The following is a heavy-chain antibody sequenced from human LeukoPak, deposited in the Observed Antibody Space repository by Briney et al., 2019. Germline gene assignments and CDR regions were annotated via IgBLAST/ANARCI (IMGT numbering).Heavy chain of an antibody. CDR2: ISAFNGNT. D-gene: IGHD3-3*01. CDR1: AYIFTNFA. V-gene: IGHV1-18*01. J-gene: IGHJ4*02. CDR3: ARDIRSMYGVPFEF. Sequence: ASVKVSCRTSAYIFTNFAISWVRQAPGQGLEWMGWISAFNGNTKYAEKMQGRVTMTTDSSTNTAYMELRSLRSDDTAVYYCARDIRSMYGVPFEFWGQGTLVTVSS.